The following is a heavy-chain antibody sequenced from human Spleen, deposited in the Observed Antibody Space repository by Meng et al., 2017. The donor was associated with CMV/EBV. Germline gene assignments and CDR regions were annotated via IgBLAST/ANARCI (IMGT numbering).Heavy chain of an antibody. CDR1: GFTFSSYA. Sequence: GESLKIPCAASGFTFSSYAMSWVRQAPGKGLEWVSAISGSGGSTYYADSVKGRFTISRDNSKNTLYLQMNSLRAEDTAIYYCAKVANFWSGYSDYWGQGTLVTVSS. CDR2: ISGSGGST. D-gene: IGHD3-3*01. CDR3: AKVANFWSGYSDY. V-gene: IGHV3-23*01. J-gene: IGHJ4*02.